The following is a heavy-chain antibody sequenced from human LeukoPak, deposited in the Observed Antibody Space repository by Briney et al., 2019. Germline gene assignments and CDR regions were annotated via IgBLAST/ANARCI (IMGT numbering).Heavy chain of an antibody. Sequence: ASVKVSCKVSGYTFTSYGISWVRQAPGQGLEWMGWISAYNGNTNYAQKLQGRVTMTTDTSTSTAYMELRSLRSDDTSVYYCARDPRPYYDSSRGDYWGQGTLSPSPQ. CDR3: ARDPRPYYDSSRGDY. CDR1: GYTFTSYG. J-gene: IGHJ4*02. V-gene: IGHV1-18*01. CDR2: ISAYNGNT. D-gene: IGHD3-22*01.